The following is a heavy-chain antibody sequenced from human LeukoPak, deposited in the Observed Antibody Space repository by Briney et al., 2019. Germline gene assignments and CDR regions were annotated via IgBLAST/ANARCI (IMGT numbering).Heavy chain of an antibody. CDR1: GGSISSGDYY. CDR3: ARDSGSSWRSYGMDV. V-gene: IGHV4-30-4*01. CDR2: IYYSGST. J-gene: IGHJ6*02. Sequence: SETLSLTCTVSGGSISSGDYYWSWIRQPPGKGLEWIGYIYYSGSTYYNPSLESRVTISVDTSKNQFSLKLSSVTAADTAVYYCARDSGSSWRSYGMDVWGQGTTVTVSS. D-gene: IGHD6-13*01.